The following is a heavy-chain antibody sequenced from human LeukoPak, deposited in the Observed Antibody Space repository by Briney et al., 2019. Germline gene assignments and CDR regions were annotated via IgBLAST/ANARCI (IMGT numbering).Heavy chain of an antibody. J-gene: IGHJ4*02. CDR1: GFTVSSNY. V-gene: IGHV3-66*01. CDR2: IYSGGST. Sequence: GGSLRLSCAASGFTVSSNYMTWVRQAPGKGLEWVSIIYSGGSTYHVDSVKGRFTISRDNAKNSLYLQMNSLRAEDTAVYYCAREPEYCGGDCYSYYFDYWGQGTLVTVSS. CDR3: AREPEYCGGDCYSYYFDY. D-gene: IGHD2-21*02.